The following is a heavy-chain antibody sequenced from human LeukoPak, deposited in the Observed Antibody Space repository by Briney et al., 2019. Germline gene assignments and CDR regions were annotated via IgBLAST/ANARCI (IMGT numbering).Heavy chain of an antibody. D-gene: IGHD6-13*01. CDR1: GFTVSSNY. CDR3: AKGVTGYSSSWSSYYYYGMDV. J-gene: IGHJ6*02. V-gene: IGHV3-53*01. Sequence: GRSLRLSCAASGFTVSSNYMSWVRQAPGKGLEWVSVIYSGGSTYYADSVKGRFTISRDNSKNTLYLQMNSLRAEDTAVYYCAKGVTGYSSSWSSYYYYGMDVWGQGTTVTVSS. CDR2: IYSGGST.